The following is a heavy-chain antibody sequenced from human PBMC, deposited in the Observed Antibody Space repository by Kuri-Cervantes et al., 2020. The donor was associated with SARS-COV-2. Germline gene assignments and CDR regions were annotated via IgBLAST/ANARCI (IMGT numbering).Heavy chain of an antibody. CDR1: GDSVSSNSAA. Sequence: LRLSCAIDGDSVSSNSAAWNWIRQSPSRGLEWLGRTYYRSKWYNEYAVSVKSRITINPDTSKNQVSLQLKSVTPEETAVYYCARQAVAGTGDWFDPWGQGTLVTVSS. D-gene: IGHD6-19*01. V-gene: IGHV6-1*01. CDR2: TYYRSKWYN. J-gene: IGHJ5*02. CDR3: ARQAVAGTGDWFDP.